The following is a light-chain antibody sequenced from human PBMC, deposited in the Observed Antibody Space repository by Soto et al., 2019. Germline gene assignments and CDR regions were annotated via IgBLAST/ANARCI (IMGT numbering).Light chain of an antibody. Sequence: EAVLPQSPATLSLSPGETATLSCRASRSVESHLAWYQHKPGQAPRLLFFEASTSATGVPARSSGSGSGTHFTLTINSLEPEDFAVYYCQQRGNWPPLTFGQGTKVDIK. CDR2: EAS. CDR1: RSVESH. J-gene: IGKJ4*01. V-gene: IGKV3-11*01. CDR3: QQRGNWPPLT.